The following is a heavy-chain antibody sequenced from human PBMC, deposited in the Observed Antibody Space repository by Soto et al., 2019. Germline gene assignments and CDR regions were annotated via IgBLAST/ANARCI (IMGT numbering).Heavy chain of an antibody. J-gene: IGHJ6*02. V-gene: IGHV3-7*01. CDR1: GFTFSSYW. CDR3: ARDQAVRYYYDSSGYNYGMDV. D-gene: IGHD3-22*01. Sequence: GESLKISCAASGFTFSSYWMSWVRQAPGKGLEWVANIKQDGSEKYYVDSVKGRFTISRDNAKNSLYLQMNSLRAEDTAVYYCARDQAVRYYYDSSGYNYGMDVWGQGTTVTVSS. CDR2: IKQDGSEK.